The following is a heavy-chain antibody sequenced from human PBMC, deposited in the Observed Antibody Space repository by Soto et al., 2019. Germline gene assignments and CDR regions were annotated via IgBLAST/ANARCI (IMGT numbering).Heavy chain of an antibody. CDR2: INHTGVT. CDR3: ATRITVFGVLIPLFAL. D-gene: IGHD3-3*01. J-gene: IGHJ5*02. CDR1: VGQVRSSW. Sequence: ARCVGQVRSSWWTCIHSTPRKGLEWFGEINHTGVTHYNPSLKSRFTLSVDTSKNQFPLRLSSVTAADKAIYYCATRITVFGVLIPLFALWGQGPQVIVFS. V-gene: IGHV4-34*01.